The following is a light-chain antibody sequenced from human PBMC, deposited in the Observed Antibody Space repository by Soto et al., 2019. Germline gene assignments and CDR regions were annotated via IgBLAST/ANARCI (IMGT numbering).Light chain of an antibody. V-gene: IGKV3-20*01. J-gene: IGKJ4*01. CDR2: GAS. CDR3: QHYGSSPLT. CDR1: QSVSSSY. Sequence: EIVLTQSPGTLSLSPGERATLSCRASQSVSSSYLAWYQQKPGQAPRLLIYGASSRPTGIPDRFSGSGSGTDFTLTISRLEPEDFSVYYCQHYGSSPLTFGGGTKLDIK.